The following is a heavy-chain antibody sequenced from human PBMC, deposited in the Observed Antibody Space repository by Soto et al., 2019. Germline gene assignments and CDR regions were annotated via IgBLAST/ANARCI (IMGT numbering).Heavy chain of an antibody. Sequence: SETLSLTCTVSGGASNSDDSYWSWIRQPPGKGLEWIGYNYYTGGTYYNPSLQSRDTISADTSKNQFSLKLSSMTAEDTAVYYCARVIYSDNSGVDYWGQATLATVSS. CDR1: GGASNSDDSY. J-gene: IGHJ4*02. D-gene: IGHD3-22*01. CDR2: NYYTGGT. V-gene: IGHV4-30-4*08. CDR3: ARVIYSDNSGVDY.